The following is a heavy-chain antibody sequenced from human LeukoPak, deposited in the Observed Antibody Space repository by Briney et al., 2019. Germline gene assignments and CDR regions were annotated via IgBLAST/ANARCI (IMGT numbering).Heavy chain of an antibody. D-gene: IGHD6-19*01. V-gene: IGHV3-23*01. CDR1: GFTFSGYA. CDR3: AKGQQWLVRGNYFDY. CDR2: ISGSGGST. Sequence: GGSLRLSCAASGFTFSGYAMSWVRQAPGKGLEWVSAISGSGGSTYYADSVKGRFTISRDNSKNTLYLQMNSLRAEDTAVYYCAKGQQWLVRGNYFDYWGQGTLVTVSS. J-gene: IGHJ4*02.